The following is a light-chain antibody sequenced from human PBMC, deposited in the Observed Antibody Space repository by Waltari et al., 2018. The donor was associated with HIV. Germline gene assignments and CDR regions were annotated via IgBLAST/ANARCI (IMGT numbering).Light chain of an antibody. V-gene: IGLV3-25*03. CDR2: NNG. CDR3: QSADRDGTVV. CDR1: LADRY. J-gene: IGLJ2*01. Sequence: SFGLTQPPSVSVVPGQTAKIPCSGVLADRYANWYQQKAGQAPAVVMVNNGHRPSWISERCSGTDSGTGATLIINAVRTEDESFYFCQSADRDGTVVFGGGTKL.